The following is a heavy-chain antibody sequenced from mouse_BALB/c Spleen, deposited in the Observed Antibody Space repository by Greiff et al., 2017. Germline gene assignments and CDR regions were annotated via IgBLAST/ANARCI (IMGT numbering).Heavy chain of an antibody. CDR1: GFTFSSYA. J-gene: IGHJ3*01. CDR3: ARDRRFPFAY. CDR2: ISSGGSYT. V-gene: IGHV5-9-4*01. Sequence: DVKLVESGGGLVKPGGSLKLSCAASGFTFSSYAMSWVRQSPEKRLEWVAEISSGGSYTYYPDTVTGRFTISRDNAKNTLYLEMSSLRSEDTAMYYCARDRRFPFAYWGQGTLVTVSA.